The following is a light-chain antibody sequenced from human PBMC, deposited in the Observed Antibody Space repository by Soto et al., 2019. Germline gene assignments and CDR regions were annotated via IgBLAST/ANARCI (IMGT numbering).Light chain of an antibody. J-gene: IGKJ4*01. CDR3: QKYNRVPLT. CDR1: QGISNY. V-gene: IGKV1-27*01. CDR2: VAS. Sequence: DIQMTQSPSSLSASVGARVTITCRASQGISNYLAWYQQKPGKVPKLLIYVASTLQSGVPSRFSGSGSGTDGTLTISSLQPEDGATYYCQKYNRVPLTFGGGTKVDIK.